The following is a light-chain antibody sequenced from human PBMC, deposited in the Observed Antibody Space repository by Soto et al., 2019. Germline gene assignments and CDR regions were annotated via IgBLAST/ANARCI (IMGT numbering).Light chain of an antibody. CDR1: QSVSSSY. V-gene: IGKV3-20*01. J-gene: IGKJ4*01. CDR3: QQYGSSPLT. Sequence: EIVLTQSPGTLSLSPGERATLSCRASQSVSSSYLAWYQRKPGQAPRLLNYGASSRATGIPDRFSGSGAGTDFTLTISRVETEDFAVYYCQQYGSSPLTLGGGTKVDIK. CDR2: GAS.